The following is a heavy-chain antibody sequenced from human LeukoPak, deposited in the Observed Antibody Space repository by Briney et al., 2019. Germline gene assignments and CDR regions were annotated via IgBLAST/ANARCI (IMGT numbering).Heavy chain of an antibody. CDR2: ISYDGSNK. J-gene: IGHJ4*02. D-gene: IGHD6-19*01. CDR3: ATSIPTLYSSGWPFDY. CDR1: GFTFSSYG. Sequence: PGRSLRLSCAASGFTFSSYGMHWVRQAPGKGLEWVAVISYDGSNKYYADSVKGRFTISRDNSKNTLYLQMNSLRAEDTAVYYCATSIPTLYSSGWPFDYWGQGTLATVSS. V-gene: IGHV3-30*03.